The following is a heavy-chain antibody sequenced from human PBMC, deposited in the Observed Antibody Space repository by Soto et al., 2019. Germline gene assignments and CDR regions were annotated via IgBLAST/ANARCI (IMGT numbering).Heavy chain of an antibody. D-gene: IGHD1-1*01. CDR2: VYPGDSDT. CDR1: GYSFSSYW. J-gene: IGHJ6*02. V-gene: IGHV5-51*01. CDR3: ARVDWNDGYYYHGMDV. Sequence: GESLKISCRGSGYSFSSYWIGWVRQKPGKGLEWMGIVYPGDSDTRYSPSFQGQVIISADKSIRTAYLQWSSLKASDTAIYYCARVDWNDGYYYHGMDVWGQGTTVTV.